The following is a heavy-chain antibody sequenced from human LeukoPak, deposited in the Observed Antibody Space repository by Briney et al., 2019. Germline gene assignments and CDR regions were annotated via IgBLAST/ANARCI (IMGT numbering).Heavy chain of an antibody. CDR2: IYHSGST. V-gene: IGHV4-30-2*01. D-gene: IGHD1-14*01. J-gene: IGHJ3*02. Sequence: SQTLSLTCAVSGGSISSGGYSWSWIRQPPGKGLEWIGYIYHSGSTYYNPSLKSRVTISVDRSKNQFSLKLSSVTAADTAVYYRARELQTWYHAFDIWGQGTMVTVSS. CDR3: ARELQTWYHAFDI. CDR1: GGSISSGGYS.